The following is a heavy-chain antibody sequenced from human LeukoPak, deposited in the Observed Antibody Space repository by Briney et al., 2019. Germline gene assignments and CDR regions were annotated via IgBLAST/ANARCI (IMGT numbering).Heavy chain of an antibody. CDR2: IYTSGST. V-gene: IGHV4-61*02. CDR3: ARSFHILTGYSLDY. J-gene: IGHJ4*02. Sequence: SQTLSLTCTVSGDSISSGSYYWSWIRQPAGKGLEWIGRIYTSGSTNYNPSLKSRVTISVDTSKNQFSLKLSSVTAADTAVYYCARSFHILTGYSLDYWGQGTLVTVSS. D-gene: IGHD3-9*01. CDR1: GDSISSGSYY.